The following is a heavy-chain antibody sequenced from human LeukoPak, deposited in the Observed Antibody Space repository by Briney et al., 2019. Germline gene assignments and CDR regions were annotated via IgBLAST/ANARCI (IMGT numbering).Heavy chain of an antibody. Sequence: SQTLSLTCTVSGGSISTNNYYWSWIRQPPGKGLEWIGYIYYSGSTYYNPSLKSRVTISVDTSKNQFSLKLGSVTAADTAAYYCARYYDILPGTPGNFDYWGQGTLVTVSS. CDR3: ARYYDILPGTPGNFDY. J-gene: IGHJ4*02. CDR1: GGSISTNNYY. D-gene: IGHD3-9*01. V-gene: IGHV4-30-4*08. CDR2: IYYSGST.